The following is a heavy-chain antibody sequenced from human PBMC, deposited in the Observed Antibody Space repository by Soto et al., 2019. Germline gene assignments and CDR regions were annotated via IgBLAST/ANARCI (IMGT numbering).Heavy chain of an antibody. D-gene: IGHD6-6*01. CDR3: AREEVFSSSFYYYEY. CDR2: INPGTGNT. CDR1: GYTFITST. Sequence: VASVKVSCKTSGYTFITSTIHWLRQAPGQRLEWMGWINPGTGNTKFSQTFQGRVTLTREPSGCTAYLAMRSLTSEDTAVFYCAREEVFSSSFYYYEYWGQGSLVTFSS. V-gene: IGHV1-3*01. J-gene: IGHJ4*02.